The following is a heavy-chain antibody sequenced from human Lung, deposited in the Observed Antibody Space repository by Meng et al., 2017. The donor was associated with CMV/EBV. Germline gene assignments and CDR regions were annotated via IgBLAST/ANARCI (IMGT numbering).Heavy chain of an antibody. CDR3: AREFTVATSL. D-gene: IGHD5-12*01. Sequence: SVXVSCKASGYTFTGYYMHWVRQAPGQGLEWMGWINPNSGGTNYAQKFQGRVTMTRDTSISTAYMELSRLGSDDAAGYYCAREFTVATSLWGQGTLVTVSS. CDR1: GYTFTGYY. J-gene: IGHJ4*02. V-gene: IGHV1-2*02. CDR2: INPNSGGT.